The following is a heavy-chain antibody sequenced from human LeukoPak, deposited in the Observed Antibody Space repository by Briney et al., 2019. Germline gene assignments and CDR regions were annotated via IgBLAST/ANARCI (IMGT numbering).Heavy chain of an antibody. D-gene: IGHD2-21*02. CDR3: ARNTETAIPLPYYFDY. J-gene: IGHJ4*02. Sequence: ASVKVSCKASGYTFTSYAMHWVRQAPGQRLECMGWINTGNGNTKYSQKFQGRVTITRDTSASTAYMDLSSLRSEDTAVYYCARNTETAIPLPYYFDYWGQGTLITVSS. CDR2: INTGNGNT. CDR1: GYTFTSYA. V-gene: IGHV1-3*04.